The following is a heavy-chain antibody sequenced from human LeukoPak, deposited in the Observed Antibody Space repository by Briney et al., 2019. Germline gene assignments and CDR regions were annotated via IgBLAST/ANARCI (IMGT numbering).Heavy chain of an antibody. CDR3: AYGQAGFPYFDY. CDR1: GFTFSTYA. J-gene: IGHJ4*02. V-gene: IGHV3-23*01. Sequence: GGSLRLPCAASGFTFSTYAMSWVRQAPGKGLEWVSAISGSGGSTYYADSVKGRFTISRDNSKNTLYLQMNSLRAEDTAVYYCAYGQAGFPYFDYWRQGTLVTVSP. CDR2: ISGSGGST. D-gene: IGHD4-17*01.